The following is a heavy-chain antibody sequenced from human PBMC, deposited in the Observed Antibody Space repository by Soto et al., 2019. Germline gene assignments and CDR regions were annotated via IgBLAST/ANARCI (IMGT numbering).Heavy chain of an antibody. J-gene: IGHJ1*01. V-gene: IGHV3-66*01. CDR2: IYSGGST. Sequence: GGSLRLSCAASGFTVSSNYMSWVRQAPGKGLEWVSVIYSGGSTYYADSVKGRFTISRDNSKNTLYLQMNSLRAEDTAVYYCASADYCSSTSCYEYIQHWGQGTLVTVSS. D-gene: IGHD2-2*01. CDR1: GFTVSSNY. CDR3: ASADYCSSTSCYEYIQH.